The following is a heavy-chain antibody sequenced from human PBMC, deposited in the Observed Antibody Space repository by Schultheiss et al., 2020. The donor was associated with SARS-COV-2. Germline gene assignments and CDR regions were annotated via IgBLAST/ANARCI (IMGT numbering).Heavy chain of an antibody. CDR3: ARDNSNYYDSSGYPDY. CDR2: IYYSGST. Sequence: SETLSLTCTVSGGSISSYYWSWIRQPPGKGLEWIGYIYYSGSTNYNPSLKSRVTISVDTSKNQFSLKLSSVTAADTAVYYCARDNSNYYDSSGYPDYWGQGTLVTVSS. D-gene: IGHD3-22*01. J-gene: IGHJ4*02. CDR1: GGSISSYY. V-gene: IGHV4-59*12.